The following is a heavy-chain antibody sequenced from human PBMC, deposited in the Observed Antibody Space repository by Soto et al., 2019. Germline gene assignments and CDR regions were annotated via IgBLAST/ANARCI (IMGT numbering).Heavy chain of an antibody. Sequence: QVQLVQSGAEVKKPGSSVKVSCKASGGTFSSYAISWVRQAPGQGLEWMGGIIPIFGTANYAQKFQGRVTITADESTSTAYTELSSLRSEDTAVYYCARTWLAAPANWFDPWGQGTLVTVSS. V-gene: IGHV1-69*12. CDR3: ARTWLAAPANWFDP. J-gene: IGHJ5*02. D-gene: IGHD5-18*01. CDR2: IIPIFGTA. CDR1: GGTFSSYA.